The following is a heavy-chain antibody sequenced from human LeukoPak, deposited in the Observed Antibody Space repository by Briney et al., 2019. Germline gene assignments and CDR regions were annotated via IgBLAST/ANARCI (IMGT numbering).Heavy chain of an antibody. CDR3: ASLYDSGSYYNFLDY. Sequence: SGGSLRLSCAASGXTFSSYFMSWVRQAPGKGLEWVSAISGSGGSTYYADSVKGRFTISRDNSKNTLYLQMNNLRAEDTAVYYCASLYDSGSYYNFLDYWGQGTLVTVSS. CDR1: GXTFSSYF. V-gene: IGHV3-23*01. CDR2: ISGSGGST. D-gene: IGHD3-10*01. J-gene: IGHJ4*02.